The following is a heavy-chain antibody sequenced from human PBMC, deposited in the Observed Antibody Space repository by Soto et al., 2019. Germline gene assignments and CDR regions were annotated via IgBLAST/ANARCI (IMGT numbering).Heavy chain of an antibody. J-gene: IGHJ4*02. CDR2: IHSSGTT. CDR1: SGSINSFY. Sequence: SETLSLTCTVSSGSINSFYWSWIQQPAGKGLEWIGRIHSSGTTNYNPSLKSRVTMSVDTSRNQFSLKLTSVTAADTAVYYCARARIIGTSYSDYWGQGVLVTLSS. CDR3: ARARIIGTSYSDY. V-gene: IGHV4-4*07. D-gene: IGHD1-7*01.